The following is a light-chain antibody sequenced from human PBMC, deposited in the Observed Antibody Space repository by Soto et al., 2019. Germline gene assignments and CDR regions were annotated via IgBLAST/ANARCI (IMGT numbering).Light chain of an antibody. Sequence: DIQMTQSPSSLSASVGDRVTITCQASQDINNYLIWYQQKPGKAPKLLIYDASNLETGVPSRFSGSGSGTDLILTISSLQPEDTATYYCQHYDNLPRVTFGPGTKVEIK. CDR2: DAS. J-gene: IGKJ3*01. CDR3: QHYDNLPRVT. V-gene: IGKV1-33*01. CDR1: QDINNY.